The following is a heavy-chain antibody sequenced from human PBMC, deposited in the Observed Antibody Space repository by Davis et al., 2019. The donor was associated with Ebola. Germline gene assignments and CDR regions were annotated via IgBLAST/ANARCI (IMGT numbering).Heavy chain of an antibody. D-gene: IGHD6-19*01. CDR3: AKHTGSVALYVMDV. CDR1: GYTFTGYY. J-gene: IGHJ6*02. Sequence: ASVKVSCKASGYTFTGYYMHWVRQAPGQGLEWMGWISAYNGNTNYAQKLQGRVTMTTDTSTSTAYMELRSLRAGDTAVYYCAKHTGSVALYVMDVWGQGTTVTVSS. V-gene: IGHV1-18*04. CDR2: ISAYNGNT.